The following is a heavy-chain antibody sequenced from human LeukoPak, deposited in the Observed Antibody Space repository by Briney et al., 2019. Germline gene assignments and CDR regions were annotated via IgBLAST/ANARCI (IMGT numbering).Heavy chain of an antibody. Sequence: MPSETLSLTCTVSGGSISSGGYYWSWIRQHPGKGLEWIGYIYYSGSTYYNPSLKSRVTISVDTSKNQFSLKLSSVTAADTAVYYCAVVKTLGIVRGFDYWGQGTLVTVSS. J-gene: IGHJ4*02. CDR3: AVVKTLGIVRGFDY. CDR2: IYYSGST. V-gene: IGHV4-31*03. CDR1: GGSISSGGYY. D-gene: IGHD7-27*01.